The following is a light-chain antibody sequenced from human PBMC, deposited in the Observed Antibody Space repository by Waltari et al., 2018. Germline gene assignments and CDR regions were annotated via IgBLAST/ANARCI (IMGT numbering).Light chain of an antibody. Sequence: QSALTQPRSVSGSPGQSVTISCTGTSSDVGGYHYVSCNQQHPGKAPKIMIYDVNERPSGVPHRFSGSKSGNTASLTISGLQAEDEADYYCCSYAGSYDSEYLFGTGTKLSVL. CDR1: SSDVGGYHY. CDR2: DVN. V-gene: IGLV2-11*01. CDR3: CSYAGSYDSEYL. J-gene: IGLJ1*01.